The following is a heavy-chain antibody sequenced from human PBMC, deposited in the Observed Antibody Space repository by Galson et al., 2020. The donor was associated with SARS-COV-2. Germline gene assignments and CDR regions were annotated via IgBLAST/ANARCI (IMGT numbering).Heavy chain of an antibody. Sequence: ESLKISCAASGFTFSSYGMSWVRQAPGKGLEWVSYISSSGSIINSADSVKGRFTTSRDNALKSLYLQMNSLRAEDTAVYYCARHLGNWNDDPLDDWGQGTLATGSS. CDR3: ARHLGNWNDDPLDD. V-gene: IGHV3-48*04. CDR2: ISSSGSII. J-gene: IGHJ4*02. D-gene: IGHD1-20*01. CDR1: GFTFSSYG.